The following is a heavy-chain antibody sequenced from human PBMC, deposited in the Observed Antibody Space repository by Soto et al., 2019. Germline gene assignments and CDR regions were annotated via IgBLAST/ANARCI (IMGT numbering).Heavy chain of an antibody. D-gene: IGHD4-17*01. CDR1: GYTFTSYA. CDR3: ARDSAYTTVNKPYFFDY. Sequence: VQLVQSGAEVKKPGASVKVSCKASGYTFTSYAMHWVRQAPGQRLEWMGWINAGNGNTKYSQKFQGRVTITRDTSASTANMELSRLRSEDTAVDYCARDSAYTTVNKPYFFDYWGQGTLVTVSS. V-gene: IGHV1-3*01. CDR2: INAGNGNT. J-gene: IGHJ4*02.